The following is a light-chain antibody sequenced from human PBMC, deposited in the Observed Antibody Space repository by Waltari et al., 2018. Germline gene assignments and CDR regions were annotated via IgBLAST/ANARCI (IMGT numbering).Light chain of an antibody. J-gene: IGKJ5*01. V-gene: IGKV1-9*01. CDR3: QQLNSYPIT. CDR1: QGISSY. CDR2: GAS. Sequence: DIQMTQFPSSLSASVGDRVTITCRASQGISSYLAWYQQKPGKAPNLLIYGASTLQSGVPSRFSGSGSGTEFTLTISSLQPEDFATYYCQQLNSYPITFGQGTRLEIK.